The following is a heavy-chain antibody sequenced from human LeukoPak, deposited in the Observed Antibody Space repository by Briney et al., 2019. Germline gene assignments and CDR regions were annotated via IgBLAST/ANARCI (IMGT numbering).Heavy chain of an antibody. CDR3: ARGGDWRFDY. J-gene: IGHJ4*02. CDR2: IHHSKSA. CDR1: DGSISNSSFY. Sequence: PSETLSLTCTVSDGSISNSSFYWGWIRQPPGKGLEWIGEIHHSKSANYNPSLKTRLTISVDKSKNQFSLELRSVTAADTALYYCARGGDWRFDYWGQGDLVTVSS. V-gene: IGHV4-39*07. D-gene: IGHD3-10*01.